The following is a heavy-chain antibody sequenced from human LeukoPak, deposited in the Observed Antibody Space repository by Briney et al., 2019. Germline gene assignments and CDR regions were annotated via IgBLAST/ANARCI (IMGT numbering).Heavy chain of an antibody. J-gene: IGHJ4*02. CDR2: IYTSGST. Sequence: SETLSLTCTVSGGSISSGSYYWSWIRQPAGKGLEWIGRIYTSGSTNYNPSLKSRVTISVDTSKNQFSLKLSSVTAADTAVYYCARIIGWFGELLPDYWGQGTLVTVSS. D-gene: IGHD3-10*01. CDR1: GGSISSGSYY. CDR3: ARIIGWFGELLPDY. V-gene: IGHV4-61*02.